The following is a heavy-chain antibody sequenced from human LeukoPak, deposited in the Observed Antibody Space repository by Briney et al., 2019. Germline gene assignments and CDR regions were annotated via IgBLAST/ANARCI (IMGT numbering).Heavy chain of an antibody. D-gene: IGHD3-10*01. CDR2: INHSGSI. CDR1: GGSFSGYY. Sequence: SETLSLTCAVYGGSFSGYYWSWLRQPPGKGLEWIGEINHSGSINYNPSLKSRVTISVDTSKNQFSLKLSSVTAADTAVYYCARGGRYYGSGSYRRYNWFDPWGQGTLVTVSS. V-gene: IGHV4-34*01. J-gene: IGHJ5*02. CDR3: ARGGRYYGSGSYRRYNWFDP.